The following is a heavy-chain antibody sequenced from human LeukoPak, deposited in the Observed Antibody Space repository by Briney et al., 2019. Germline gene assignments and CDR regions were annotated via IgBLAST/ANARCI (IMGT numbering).Heavy chain of an antibody. D-gene: IGHD1/OR15-1a*01. J-gene: IGHJ4*02. CDR2: IKFDESER. CDR3: TRVTTNGYFEY. V-gene: IGHV3-7*04. CDR1: GFTFSSFW. Sequence: GGSLRLSCAASGFTFSSFWMAWVRQAPGKGLEWVASIKFDESERHHVDSVKGRLTISRDNAKNSLYLQMNSLRAEDTAVYFCTRVTTNGYFEYWGQGTLVTVSS.